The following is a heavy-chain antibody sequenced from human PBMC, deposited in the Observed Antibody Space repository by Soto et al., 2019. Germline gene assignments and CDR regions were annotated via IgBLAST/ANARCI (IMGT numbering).Heavy chain of an antibody. Sequence: GESLKISCQVSGYTFTIYWIGWVRQMPGKGLEWMGIIYPSDSDTRYSPSFQGQVTISADQSINTAYLQWDSLKASDTAIYYCARNANTVADHFDLWGQGTPVTVSS. CDR3: ARNANTVADHFDL. CDR1: GYTFTIYW. V-gene: IGHV5-51*01. J-gene: IGHJ4*02. D-gene: IGHD4-17*01. CDR2: IYPSDSDT.